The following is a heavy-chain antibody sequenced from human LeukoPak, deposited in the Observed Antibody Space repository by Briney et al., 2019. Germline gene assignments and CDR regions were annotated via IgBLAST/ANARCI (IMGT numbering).Heavy chain of an antibody. CDR3: ARDHKLYSSGWYYFDY. Sequence: SVKVSCKASGGTFSSYAISWVRQAPGQGLEWMGGIIPIFGTANYAQKFQGRVTITTDESTSTAYMELSSLRPEDTAVYYCARDHKLYSSGWYYFDYWGQGTLVTVSS. D-gene: IGHD6-19*01. CDR1: GGTFSSYA. J-gene: IGHJ4*02. V-gene: IGHV1-69*05. CDR2: IIPIFGTA.